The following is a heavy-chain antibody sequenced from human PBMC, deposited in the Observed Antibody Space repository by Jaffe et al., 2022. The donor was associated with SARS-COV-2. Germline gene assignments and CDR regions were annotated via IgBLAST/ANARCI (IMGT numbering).Heavy chain of an antibody. CDR1: GGSISSGSYY. J-gene: IGHJ5*02. V-gene: IGHV4-61*02. D-gene: IGHD2-15*01. CDR2: IYTSGST. CDR3: ARDIGYCSGGSCYGNWFDP. Sequence: QVQLQESGPGLVKPSQTLSLTCTVSGGSISSGSYYWSWIRQPAGKGLEWIGRIYTSGSTNYNPSLKSRVTISVDTSKNQFSLKLSSVTAADTAVYYCARDIGYCSGGSCYGNWFDPWGQGTLVTVSS.